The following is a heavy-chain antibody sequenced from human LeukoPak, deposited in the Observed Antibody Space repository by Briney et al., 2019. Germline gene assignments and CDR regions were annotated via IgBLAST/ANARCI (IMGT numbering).Heavy chain of an antibody. CDR2: ISTYSGDT. V-gene: IGHV1-18*01. D-gene: IGHD3-22*01. CDR1: NYSFINYG. Sequence: GASVKVSCKAGNYSFINYGLTWVRQAPGQGLVWMGWISTYSGDTNYAQNFQGRATLTRDTSTSTAYMDLNNLTPDDTAVYYCARVEYSSGRGDHWGQGTLVTVSS. CDR3: ARVEYSSGRGDH. J-gene: IGHJ4*02.